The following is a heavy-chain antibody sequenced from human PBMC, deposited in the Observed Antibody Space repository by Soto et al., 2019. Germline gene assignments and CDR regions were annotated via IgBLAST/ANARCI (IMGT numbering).Heavy chain of an antibody. CDR3: ARDRPFLGEFTHGGMYV. J-gene: IGHJ6*02. V-gene: IGHV3-30-3*01. Sequence: PGGSLRLSCAASGFTFSSYAMHWVRQAPGKGLEWVAVISYDGSNKYYADSVKGRFTISRDNSKNTLYLQMNSLRAEDTAVYYCARDRPFLGEFTHGGMYVWGQGTTVTVSS. CDR1: GFTFSSYA. D-gene: IGHD3-10*01. CDR2: ISYDGSNK.